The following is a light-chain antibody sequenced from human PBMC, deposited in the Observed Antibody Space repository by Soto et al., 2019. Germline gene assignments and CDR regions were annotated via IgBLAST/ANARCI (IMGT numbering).Light chain of an antibody. CDR1: QSVSIN. CDR2: DAS. J-gene: IGKJ4*01. V-gene: IGKV3-15*01. Sequence: EIVLTQSQATLSVSPGESVTLSCRASQSVSINLAWYLQRPGQAPRLLIYDASTRATGVAARFSGSGSGTDFTLTISSLQSEDFAIYYCQQYKNWPPLTFGGGTKVDIK. CDR3: QQYKNWPPLT.